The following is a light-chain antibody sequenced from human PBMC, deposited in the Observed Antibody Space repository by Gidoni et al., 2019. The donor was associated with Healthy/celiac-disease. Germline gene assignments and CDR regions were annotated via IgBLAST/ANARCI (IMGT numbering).Light chain of an antibody. CDR3: QQYNNWPFT. CDR2: GAS. J-gene: IGKJ3*01. V-gene: IGKV3-15*01. CDR1: QSVSSN. Sequence: VMSLSPAIMSVTPAERATLSCRTSQSVSSNLAWYQQKPGQAPRLLIYGASTRATGIPARFSGSGSGTEFTLTISSLQSEDFAVYYCQQYNNWPFTFGPGTKVDIK.